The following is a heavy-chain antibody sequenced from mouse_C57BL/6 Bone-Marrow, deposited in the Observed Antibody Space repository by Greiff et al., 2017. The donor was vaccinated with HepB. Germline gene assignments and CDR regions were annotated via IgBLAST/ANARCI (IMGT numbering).Heavy chain of an antibody. J-gene: IGHJ3*01. Sequence: QVQLQQPGAELVMPGASVKLSCKASGYTFTSYWMHWVKQRPGQGLEWIGEIDPSDSYTNYNQKFKGKSTLTVDKSSSTAYMQLSSLTSEDSAVYYCARGWSAYWGQGTRVTVSA. CDR3: ARGWSAY. D-gene: IGHD2-3*01. CDR2: IDPSDSYT. V-gene: IGHV1-69*01. CDR1: GYTFTSYW.